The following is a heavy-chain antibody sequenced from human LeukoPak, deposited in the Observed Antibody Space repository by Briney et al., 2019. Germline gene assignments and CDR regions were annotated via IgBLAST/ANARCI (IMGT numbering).Heavy chain of an antibody. CDR3: ARDGTVYGGESY. J-gene: IGHJ4*02. CDR2: IYYSGST. Sequence: SETLSLTCTVSGGSISSGGYYWSWIRQHPGKGLEWIGNIYYSGSTYYNPSLKSRVTISLDTSKNQFSLKLSSVTAADTAVYYCARDGTVYGGESYWGQGTLVTVSS. CDR1: GGSISSGGYY. V-gene: IGHV4-31*03. D-gene: IGHD4-23*01.